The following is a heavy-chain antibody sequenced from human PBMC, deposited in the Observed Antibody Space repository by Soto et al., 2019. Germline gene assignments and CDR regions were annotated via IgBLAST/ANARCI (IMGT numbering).Heavy chain of an antibody. J-gene: IGHJ5*02. CDR2: ISAYNGNT. CDR1: CYTFTSYG. D-gene: IGHD6-6*01. CDR3: ARMYSSSSGDWFDP. Sequence: GXSVKVSFKASCYTFTSYGISWVRQAPGQGLEWMGWISAYNGNTNYAQKIQGRVTMTTDTSTSTAYMELRSLRSDDTDVYYCARMYSSSSGDWFDPWGQGTLVTVYS. V-gene: IGHV1-18*04.